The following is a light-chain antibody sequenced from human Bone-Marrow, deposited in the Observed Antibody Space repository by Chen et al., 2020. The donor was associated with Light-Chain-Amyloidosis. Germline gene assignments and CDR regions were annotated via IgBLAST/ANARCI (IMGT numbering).Light chain of an antibody. CDR3: QVWDRSSDRPV. CDR2: DDS. Sequence: SYVLTHPSSVSVAPGQTAPIACGGNNIGSTSVHWYQQTPGQAPLLVVYDDSDRPPGIPERLSGSNSGNTATLTISRGEAGDEADDYCQVWDRSSDRPVFGGGTKLTVL. J-gene: IGLJ3*02. V-gene: IGLV3-21*02. CDR1: NIGSTS.